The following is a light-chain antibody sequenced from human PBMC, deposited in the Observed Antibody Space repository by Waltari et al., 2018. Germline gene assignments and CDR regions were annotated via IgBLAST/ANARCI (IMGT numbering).Light chain of an antibody. CDR1: RAIASN. Sequence: EIVMTQSPATLSVSPGGGDTLSCRARRAIASNVAWYQQRPGQPRRLLIFDASTRATGIPERFSGSWSGPEFTLTISSLQSEDAAVYFCQQFNTGYSFGQGTKLEI. J-gene: IGKJ2*01. V-gene: IGKV3-15*01. CDR2: DAS. CDR3: QQFNTGYS.